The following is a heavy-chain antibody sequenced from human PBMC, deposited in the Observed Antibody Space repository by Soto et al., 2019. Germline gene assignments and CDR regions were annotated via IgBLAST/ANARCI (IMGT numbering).Heavy chain of an antibody. CDR2: IYRSGSS. Sequence: SETLSLTCDVSGFSISSGYYWSWVRQPPGKGLEWIGSIYRSGSSYHNPSLESRLTVSIDLSKNQLPLKLASVTAADTAIYYCAREKVGTTFFDNWGQGTQVTVSS. J-gene: IGHJ4*02. CDR1: GFSISSGYY. CDR3: AREKVGTTFFDN. D-gene: IGHD1-1*01. V-gene: IGHV4-38-2*02.